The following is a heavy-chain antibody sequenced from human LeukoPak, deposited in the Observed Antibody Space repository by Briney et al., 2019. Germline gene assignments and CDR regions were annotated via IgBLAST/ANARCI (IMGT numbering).Heavy chain of an antibody. D-gene: IGHD3/OR15-3a*01. V-gene: IGHV4-59*08. CDR3: AKLSPGSLDMFDY. CDR2: IYSSGST. Sequence: SETLSLTCTVSGGSISSYYWSWIRQPPGKGLEWIGYIYSSGSTNYNPSLKSRVTISVDTSKNQFSLKLSSVTAADTAVYYCAKLSPGSLDMFDYWGQGTLVTVSS. J-gene: IGHJ4*02. CDR1: GGSISSYY.